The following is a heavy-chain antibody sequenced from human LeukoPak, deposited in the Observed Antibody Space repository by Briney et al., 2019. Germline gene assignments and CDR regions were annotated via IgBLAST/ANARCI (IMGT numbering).Heavy chain of an antibody. CDR3: ARGGPYYYDSSGYYYRDSFDI. CDR1: GFTVSSNY. J-gene: IGHJ3*02. CDR2: IYSGGST. D-gene: IGHD3-22*01. Sequence: PGGSLRLSWAASGFTVSSNYMSLVRQAPGKGLEWVSVIYSGGSTYYADSVKGRFTISRDNAKNTLYLQMNSLRAEDTAVYYCARGGPYYYDSSGYYYRDSFDIWGQGTMVTVSS. V-gene: IGHV3-53*01.